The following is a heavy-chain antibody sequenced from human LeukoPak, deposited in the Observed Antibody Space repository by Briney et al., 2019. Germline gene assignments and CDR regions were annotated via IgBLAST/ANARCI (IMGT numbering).Heavy chain of an antibody. J-gene: IGHJ4*02. CDR3: ATSGWELLQGYYFDY. CDR1: GYTFTTYA. Sequence: ASVKVSCKASGYTFTTYAMNWVRQAPGQGLEWMGGFDPEDGETIYAQKFQGRVTMTEDTSTDTAYMELSSLRSEDTAVYYCATSGWELLQGYYFDYWGQGTLVTVSS. V-gene: IGHV1-24*01. CDR2: FDPEDGET. D-gene: IGHD1-26*01.